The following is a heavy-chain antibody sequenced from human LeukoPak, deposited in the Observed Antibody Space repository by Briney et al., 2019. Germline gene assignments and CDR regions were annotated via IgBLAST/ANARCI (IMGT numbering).Heavy chain of an antibody. CDR1: GFTFSSYS. CDR2: ISSSSSYI. J-gene: IGHJ6*02. V-gene: IGHV3-21*01. D-gene: IGHD3-9*01. Sequence: GGSLRLSCAASGFTFSSYSMNWVRQAPGKGLEWVSSISSSSSYIYYADSVKGRFAISRDNAKNSLYLQMNSLRAEDTAVYYCARDGLDPGPLYYYYGMDVWGQGTTVTVSS. CDR3: ARDGLDPGPLYYYYGMDV.